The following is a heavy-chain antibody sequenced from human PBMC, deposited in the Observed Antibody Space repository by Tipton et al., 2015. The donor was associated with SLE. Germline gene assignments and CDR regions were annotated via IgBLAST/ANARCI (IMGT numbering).Heavy chain of an antibody. CDR3: ARGGYQLLRD. D-gene: IGHD2-2*01. J-gene: IGHJ4*02. CDR1: GGSFSGYY. CDR2: INHSGST. V-gene: IGHV4-34*01. Sequence: TLSLTCAVYGGSFSGYYWSWIRQPPGKGLEWIGEINHSGSTNYNPSLKRRVTISVDTSKNQFSLKLSSVTAADTAVYYCARGGYQLLRDWGQGTLVTVSS.